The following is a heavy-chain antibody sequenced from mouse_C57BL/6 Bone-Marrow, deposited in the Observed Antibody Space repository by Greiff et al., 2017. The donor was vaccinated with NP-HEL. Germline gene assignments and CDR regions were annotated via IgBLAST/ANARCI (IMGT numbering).Heavy chain of an antibody. CDR3: ARHNSNPFAY. CDR2: ISNGGGST. Sequence: EVHLVESGGGLVQPGGSLKLSCAASGFTFSDYYMYWVRQTPEKRLEWVAYISNGGGSTYYPDTVKGRFTISRDNAKNTLYLQMSRLKSEDTAMYYCARHNSNPFAYWGQGTLVTVSA. J-gene: IGHJ3*01. CDR1: GFTFSDYY. V-gene: IGHV5-12*01. D-gene: IGHD2-5*01.